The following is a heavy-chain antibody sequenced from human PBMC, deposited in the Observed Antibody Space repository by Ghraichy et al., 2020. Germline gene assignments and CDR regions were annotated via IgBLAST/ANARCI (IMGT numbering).Heavy chain of an antibody. CDR3: AKDQYGGNDFEYFQH. V-gene: IGHV3-9*01. CDR2: ISWNSGSI. Sequence: LRLSCAASGFTFDDYAMHWVRQAPGKGLEWVSGISWNSGSIGYADSVKGRFTISRDNAKNSLYLQMNSLRAEDTVLYYCAKDQYGGNDFEYFQHWGQGTLVTVSS. J-gene: IGHJ1*01. CDR1: GFTFDDYA. D-gene: IGHD4-23*01.